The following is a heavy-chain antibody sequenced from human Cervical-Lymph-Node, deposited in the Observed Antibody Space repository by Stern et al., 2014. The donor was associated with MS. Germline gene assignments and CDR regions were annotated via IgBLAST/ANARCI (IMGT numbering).Heavy chain of an antibody. CDR1: GYTFTGYY. D-gene: IGHD6-13*01. J-gene: IGHJ3*02. V-gene: IGHV1-2*06. CDR2: INPNSGGT. Sequence: VQLVESGAEVKKPGASVKVSCKASGYTFTGYYMHWVRQAPGQGLEWMRRINPNSGGTNYAQKFQGRVTMTRDTSISTAYMELSRLRSDDTAVYYCARETIAAAGDAFDIWGQGTMVTVSS. CDR3: ARETIAAAGDAFDI.